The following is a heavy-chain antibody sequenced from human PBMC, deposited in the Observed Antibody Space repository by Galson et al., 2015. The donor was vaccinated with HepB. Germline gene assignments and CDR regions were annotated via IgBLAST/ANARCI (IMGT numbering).Heavy chain of an antibody. V-gene: IGHV1-46*01. CDR3: ASICSSASCLIDY. CDR1: GYTFTTYN. Sequence: SVKVSCKASGYTFTTYNFHWVRQPPRQGLQWMGMINPSGGSTNYAQNFQGRVTMTRDTSTSIVYMELSTLTSEDTAVYYCASICSSASCLIDYWGQGTPVTVSS. CDR2: INPSGGST. D-gene: IGHD2-2*01. J-gene: IGHJ4*02.